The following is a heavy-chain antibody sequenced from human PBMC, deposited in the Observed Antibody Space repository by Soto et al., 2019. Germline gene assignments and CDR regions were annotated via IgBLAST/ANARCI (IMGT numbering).Heavy chain of an antibody. V-gene: IGHV1-2*04. CDR1: GDTFTGYY. Sequence: ASVQVSCKASGDTFTGYYMHWVRQAPGQGLEWMGWINPNSGGTNYAQKFQGWVTMTRDTSISTAYMELSRLRSDDTAVYYCARETYYYDSSGYYHSTRYYGMDVWGQGTTVTVSS. J-gene: IGHJ6*02. D-gene: IGHD3-22*01. CDR2: INPNSGGT. CDR3: ARETYYYDSSGYYHSTRYYGMDV.